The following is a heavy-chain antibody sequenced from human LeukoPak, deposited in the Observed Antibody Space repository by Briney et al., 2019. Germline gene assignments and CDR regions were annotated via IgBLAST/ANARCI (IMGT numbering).Heavy chain of an antibody. V-gene: IGHV3-9*01. J-gene: IGHJ4*02. CDR2: ISWNSGSI. CDR1: GFTFDDYA. Sequence: GRSLRLSCAASGFTFDDYAMHWVRQAPGKGLEWVSGISWNSGSIGYADSVKGRFTISRDNAKNSLYLQMNSLRAEDTALYYCPKMGYGSSSGNYFDYWGQGTLVTVSS. D-gene: IGHD6-6*01. CDR3: PKMGYGSSSGNYFDY.